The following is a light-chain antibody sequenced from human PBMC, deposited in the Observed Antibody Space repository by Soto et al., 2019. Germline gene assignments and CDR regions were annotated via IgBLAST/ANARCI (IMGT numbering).Light chain of an antibody. Sequence: DIQMTQSPSSLSASVGDRVTITCRASQGISNYLAWYQQKPGKVPKLLIYAASTWQSGVPSRFSGSGSGTDFTLTISSLQREDVATYYCQKYNSAPRAFGQGTSVEIK. CDR2: AAS. CDR3: QKYNSAPRA. J-gene: IGKJ1*01. V-gene: IGKV1-27*01. CDR1: QGISNY.